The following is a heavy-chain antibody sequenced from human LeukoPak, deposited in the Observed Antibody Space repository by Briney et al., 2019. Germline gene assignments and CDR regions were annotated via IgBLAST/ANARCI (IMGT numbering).Heavy chain of an antibody. CDR1: GITLSNYG. CDR3: VRVGRAAGYFDY. D-gene: IGHD6-13*01. CDR2: ISSSSSYI. V-gene: IGHV3-21*01. Sequence: GGSLRLSCVVSGITLSNYGMSWVRQAPGKGLEWVSSISSSSSYIYYADSVKGRFTISRDNAKNSLYLQMNSLRAEDTAVYYCVRVGRAAGYFDYWGQGTLVTVSS. J-gene: IGHJ4*02.